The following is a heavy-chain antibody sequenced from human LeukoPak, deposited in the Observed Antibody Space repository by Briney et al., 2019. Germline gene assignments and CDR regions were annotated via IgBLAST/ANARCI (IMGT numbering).Heavy chain of an antibody. V-gene: IGHV3-74*01. J-gene: IGHJ4*02. CDR2: INTDGRTT. Sequence: GGSLRLSCAASGFTFSSYWMNWVRQAPGKGLVWVAHINTDGRTTTYADSVKGRFTVSRDNAKNTLYLEMNRLRAEDTAVYYCARDNAYMFDYWGQGAQVTVSS. CDR3: ARDNAYMFDY. CDR1: GFTFSSYW. D-gene: IGHD5-24*01.